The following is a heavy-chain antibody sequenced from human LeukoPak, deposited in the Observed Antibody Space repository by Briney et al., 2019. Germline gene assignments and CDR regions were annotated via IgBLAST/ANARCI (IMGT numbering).Heavy chain of an antibody. J-gene: IGHJ6*02. Sequence: PSETLSLTCTVSGGSISSYYWSWIRQPPGKGLEWIGYIYYSGSTNYNPSLKSRVTISADTSKNQFSLKLSSVTAADTAVYYCARDGGTMVREVYYYYGMDVWGQGTTVTVSS. CDR3: ARDGGTMVREVYYYYGMDV. CDR1: GGSISSYY. CDR2: IYYSGST. D-gene: IGHD3-10*01. V-gene: IGHV4-59*01.